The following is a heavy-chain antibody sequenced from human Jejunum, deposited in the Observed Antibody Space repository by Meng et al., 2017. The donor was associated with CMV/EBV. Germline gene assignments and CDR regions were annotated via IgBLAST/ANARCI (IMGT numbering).Heavy chain of an antibody. V-gene: IGHV3-53*01. CDR3: ARGWLAVP. D-gene: IGHD3-10*01. CDR2: VDSGGNT. J-gene: IGHJ5*02. CDR1: DFIVSSNY. Sequence: SRRLSCAASDFIVSSNYMNWVRQVPGKGLEWVSNVDSGGNTHYADSVKGRFTISRDNSKNTVYLQMNSLRAEDTAVYYCARGWLAVPWGQGTLVTVSS.